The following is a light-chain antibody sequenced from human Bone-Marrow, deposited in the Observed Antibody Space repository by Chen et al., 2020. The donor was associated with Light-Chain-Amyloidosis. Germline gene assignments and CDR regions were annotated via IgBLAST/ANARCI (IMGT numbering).Light chain of an antibody. Sequence: QSALTQPASVSGSPGQSITISCTGTSSDVGGDNHVSWYQQHPDKAPKLMIYEVTNRPSWVPARFSGSKSDNTASLTISGLQPEDEADYFCSSYTITNTLVFGRGTRVTVL. V-gene: IGLV2-14*01. CDR3: SSYTITNTLV. CDR1: SSDVGGDNH. J-gene: IGLJ1*01. CDR2: EVT.